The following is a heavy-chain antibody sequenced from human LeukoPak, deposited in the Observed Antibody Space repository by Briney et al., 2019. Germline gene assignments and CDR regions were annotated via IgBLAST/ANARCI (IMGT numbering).Heavy chain of an antibody. CDR2: INPSGGST. Sequence: GASVKVSCKASGYTFTSYYMHWVRQAPGQALEWMGIINPSGGSTSYAQKFQGRVTVTRDTSTSTVYMELSSLRSEDTAVYYCTRGYSNIWTAFDYWGQGTLVTVSS. J-gene: IGHJ4*02. D-gene: IGHD6-13*01. CDR3: TRGYSNIWTAFDY. V-gene: IGHV1-46*03. CDR1: GYTFTSYY.